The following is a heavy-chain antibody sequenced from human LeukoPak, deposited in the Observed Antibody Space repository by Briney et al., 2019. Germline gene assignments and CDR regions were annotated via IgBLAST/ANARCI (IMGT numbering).Heavy chain of an antibody. Sequence: AASVKVSCKASGYTFTSYGISWVRQAPGQGLEWMGWISAYNGNTNYAQKLQGRVTMTTDTSTSTAYMELRSLRSDDTAVYYCARGHRPILYSSSWRYYFDYWGQGTLVTVSS. V-gene: IGHV1-18*01. CDR2: ISAYNGNT. D-gene: IGHD6-13*01. CDR1: GYTFTSYG. J-gene: IGHJ4*02. CDR3: ARGHRPILYSSSWRYYFDY.